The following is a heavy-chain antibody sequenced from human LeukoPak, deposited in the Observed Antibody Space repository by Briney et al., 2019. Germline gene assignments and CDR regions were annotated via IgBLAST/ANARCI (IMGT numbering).Heavy chain of an antibody. J-gene: IGHJ4*02. CDR3: SNGASNGRYCTNGVCSPFDY. Sequence: PGGSLRLSCADSGFTFRSYVMSWVRQAPGKGLEWVSAISDTGGSTYDADSVKGRFTISRDNSKNTLYLQMNSLRAEDTAVYYCSNGASNGRYCTNGVCSPFDYWGQGTLVTVSS. D-gene: IGHD2-8*01. V-gene: IGHV3-23*01. CDR1: GFTFRSYV. CDR2: ISDTGGST.